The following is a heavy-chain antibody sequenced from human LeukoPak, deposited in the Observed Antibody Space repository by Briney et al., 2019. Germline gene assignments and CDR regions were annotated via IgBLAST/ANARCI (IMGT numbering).Heavy chain of an antibody. Sequence: PGGSLRLSCAASGFTFSSYAMSWVRQAPGKGLEWVSSITSSGAYIFYADSVKGRFTISRDNAKDSLYLQMNSLGPEDTAVYYCARLRYYYDSSGYYYPFDYWGQGTPVTVSS. D-gene: IGHD3-22*01. CDR3: ARLRYYYDSSGYYYPFDY. CDR1: GFTFSSYA. CDR2: ITSSGAYI. V-gene: IGHV3-21*01. J-gene: IGHJ4*02.